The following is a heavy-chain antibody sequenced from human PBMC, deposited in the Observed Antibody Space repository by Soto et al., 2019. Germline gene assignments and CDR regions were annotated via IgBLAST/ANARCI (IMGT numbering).Heavy chain of an antibody. CDR1: GFTFDSYA. J-gene: IGHJ6*03. CDR2: ISGNGGNT. V-gene: IGHV3-23*01. Sequence: GESLKISCEASGFTFDSYAMTWVRQAPEKGLEWVAAISGNGGNTYYTDSVKGRFTISRDNSKNTLYLQMNSLRAEDAAVYHCAKSGVSPYFFYYMDVWGKGTTVTVSS. D-gene: IGHD5-12*01. CDR3: AKSGVSPYFFYYMDV.